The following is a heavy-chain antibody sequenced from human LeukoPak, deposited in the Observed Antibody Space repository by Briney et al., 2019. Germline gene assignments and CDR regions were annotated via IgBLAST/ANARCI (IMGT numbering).Heavy chain of an antibody. D-gene: IGHD2-2*01. Sequence: GSSVKVSCKASGGTFSSYAISWVRQAPGQGLEWMGGIIPIFGTANYAQKFQGRATITTDESTSTAYMELSSLRSEDTAVYYCARGLIVVVPAANDAFDIWGQGTMVTVSS. V-gene: IGHV1-69*05. CDR2: IIPIFGTA. J-gene: IGHJ3*02. CDR3: ARGLIVVVPAANDAFDI. CDR1: GGTFSSYA.